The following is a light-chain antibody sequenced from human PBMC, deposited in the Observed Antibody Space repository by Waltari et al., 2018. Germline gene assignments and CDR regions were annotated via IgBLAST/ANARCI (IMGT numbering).Light chain of an antibody. CDR1: QSVLYSSNNKNY. Sequence: DIVMTQSPDSLALSLGERAPINCKSSQSVLYSSNNKNYLAWYQQKPGKPPKLLIYWASTRESGVPDRFSGSGSGTDFTLTISSLQAEDVAVYYCQQYYSTPRNFGGGTKVEIK. V-gene: IGKV4-1*01. CDR2: WAS. J-gene: IGKJ4*01. CDR3: QQYYSTPRN.